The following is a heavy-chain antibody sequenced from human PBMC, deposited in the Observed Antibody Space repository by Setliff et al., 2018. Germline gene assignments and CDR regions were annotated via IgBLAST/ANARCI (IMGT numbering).Heavy chain of an antibody. Sequence: GESLKISCAGSGFNFNSYWMNWVRQVPGKGLVWVSRISPDGSVIDYADSVKGRFTVSRDNAKNTLYLQMNSLRAEDTAVYYCATNPPKGPSGGYYYDDPYYYYMDVWGKGTTVTVSS. CDR1: GFNFNSYW. V-gene: IGHV3-74*01. D-gene: IGHD3-22*01. CDR2: ISPDGSVI. J-gene: IGHJ6*03. CDR3: ATNPPKGPSGGYYYDDPYYYYMDV.